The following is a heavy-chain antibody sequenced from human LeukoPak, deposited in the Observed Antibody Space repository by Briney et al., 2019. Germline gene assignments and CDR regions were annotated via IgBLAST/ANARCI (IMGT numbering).Heavy chain of an antibody. J-gene: IGHJ3*02. CDR2: ISSSSSYI. CDR1: GFTFSSYS. CDR3: ARDGSGYCSSTSCYGVGTFGI. Sequence: GGSLRLSCAASGFTFSSYSMNWVRQAPGKGLEWVSSISSSSSYIYYADSVKGRFTISRDNAKNSLYLQMNSLRAEDTAVYYCARDGSGYCSSTSCYGVGTFGIWGQGTMVTVSS. D-gene: IGHD2-2*01. V-gene: IGHV3-21*01.